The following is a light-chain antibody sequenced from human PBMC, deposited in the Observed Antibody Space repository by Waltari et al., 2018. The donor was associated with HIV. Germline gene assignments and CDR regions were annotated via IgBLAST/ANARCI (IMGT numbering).Light chain of an antibody. V-gene: IGLV1-40*01. J-gene: IGLJ2*01. Sequence: QSVLTQLPSASGTPGQRVTISCTGSNSNIGAGYDVHWFQQLPGTAPNLLIYTNNNRPSGVPDRFSASKSGASASLAIAGLQVEDEADYYCQSYDSGLSGVIFGGGTKLTVL. CDR2: TNN. CDR3: QSYDSGLSGVI. CDR1: NSNIGAGYD.